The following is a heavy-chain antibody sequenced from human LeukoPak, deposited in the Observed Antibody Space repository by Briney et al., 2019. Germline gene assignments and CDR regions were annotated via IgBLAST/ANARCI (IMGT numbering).Heavy chain of an antibody. CDR3: ARAQYYYGSGSSDDLYFDY. D-gene: IGHD3-10*01. CDR2: IIPIFGTA. J-gene: IGHJ4*02. Sequence: SVKVSCKASGGTFSSYAISWVRQAPGQGLEWMGRIIPIFGTANYAQKFQGRVTITSDESTSTAYMELSSLRSEDTAVYYCARAQYYYGSGSSDDLYFDYWGQGTLVTVSS. V-gene: IGHV1-69*13. CDR1: GGTFSSYA.